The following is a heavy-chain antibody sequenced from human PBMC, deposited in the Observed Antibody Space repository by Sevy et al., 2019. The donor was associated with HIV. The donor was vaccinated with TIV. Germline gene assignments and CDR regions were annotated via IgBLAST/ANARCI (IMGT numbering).Heavy chain of an antibody. D-gene: IGHD3-3*01. CDR1: GYTFTSYY. CDR3: ARTRKTSPRYDFWSGYGYYYGMDV. CDR2: INPSGGST. J-gene: IGHJ6*02. V-gene: IGHV1-46*03. Sequence: ASVKVSCKASGYTFTSYYMHWVRQAPGQGLEWMGIINPSGGSTSYAQKFQGRVTMTRDTSTNTVYMELSSLRSEDTAVYYCARTRKTSPRYDFWSGYGYYYGMDVWGQGTTVTVSS.